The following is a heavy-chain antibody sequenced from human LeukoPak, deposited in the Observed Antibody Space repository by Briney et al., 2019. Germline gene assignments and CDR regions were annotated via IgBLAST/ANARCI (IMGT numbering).Heavy chain of an antibody. Sequence: GGSLRLSCAASGFTVSSNYMSWVPQAPGKGLEWVSVIYSGGSTYYADSVKGRFTISRDNSKNTLYLQMNSLRAEDTAVYYCATGVGLLSLDYWGQGTLVTVSS. CDR1: GFTVSSNY. V-gene: IGHV3-53*01. D-gene: IGHD2-15*01. J-gene: IGHJ4*02. CDR3: ATGVGLLSLDY. CDR2: IYSGGST.